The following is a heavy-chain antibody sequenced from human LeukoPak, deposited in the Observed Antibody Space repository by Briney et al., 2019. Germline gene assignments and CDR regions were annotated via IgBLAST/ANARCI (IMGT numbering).Heavy chain of an antibody. CDR2: INHSGST. Sequence: SETLSLTCAVYGGSFSSYYWSWIRQPPGKGLGWIGEINHSGSTNYNPSLKSRVTISVDTSKNQFSLKLSSVTAADTAVYYCARIVLMVYARNWFDPWGQGTLVTVSS. J-gene: IGHJ5*02. V-gene: IGHV4-34*01. CDR3: ARIVLMVYARNWFDP. D-gene: IGHD2-8*01. CDR1: GGSFSSYY.